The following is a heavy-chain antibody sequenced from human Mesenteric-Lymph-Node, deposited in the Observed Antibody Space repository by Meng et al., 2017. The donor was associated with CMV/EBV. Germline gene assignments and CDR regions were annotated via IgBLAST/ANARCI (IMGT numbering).Heavy chain of an antibody. D-gene: IGHD1-7*01. Sequence: GESLKISCVASGFTFSDHEMNWVRQAPGKGLEWVSYISHSGTTKNYADSVKGRFTISRDTAKNALYLQMNTLRAEDTALYYCASGRNWNWNWFDPGGQGTLVTVSS. CDR3: ASGRNWNWNWFDP. J-gene: IGHJ5*02. CDR1: GFTFSDHE. V-gene: IGHV3-48*03. CDR2: ISHSGTTK.